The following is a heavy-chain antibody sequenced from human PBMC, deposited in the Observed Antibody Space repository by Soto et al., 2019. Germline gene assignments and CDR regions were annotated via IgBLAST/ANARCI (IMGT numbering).Heavy chain of an antibody. V-gene: IGHV4-31*03. D-gene: IGHD3-22*01. CDR3: AREPSLGARIDSPGGYYYYGMDV. CDR2: IYYSGST. CDR1: GGSISSGGYY. J-gene: IGHJ6*02. Sequence: QVQLQESGPGLVKPSQTLSLTCTVSGGSISSGGYYWSWIRQHPGKGLEWIGYIYYSGSTYYNPSLKSRVTISVDTSKNQFSLKLSSVTAADTAVYYCAREPSLGARIDSPGGYYYYGMDVWGQGTTVTVSS.